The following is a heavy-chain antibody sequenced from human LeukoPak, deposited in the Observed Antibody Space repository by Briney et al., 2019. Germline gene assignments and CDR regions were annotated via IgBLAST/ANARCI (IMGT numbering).Heavy chain of an antibody. Sequence: GGSLRLSWAASGXTFSSYWVSWVRQAPGKGLEWVANIKQDGSEKYYVDSVKGRFTISRDNAKNSLCLQMNSLRAEDTAVYYCARAVGATHFDYWGQGTLVTVSS. CDR1: GXTFSSYW. V-gene: IGHV3-7*04. CDR3: ARAVGATHFDY. D-gene: IGHD1-26*01. J-gene: IGHJ4*02. CDR2: IKQDGSEK.